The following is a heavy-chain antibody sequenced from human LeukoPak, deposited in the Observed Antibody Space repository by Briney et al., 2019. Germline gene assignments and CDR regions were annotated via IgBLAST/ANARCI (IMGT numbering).Heavy chain of an antibody. J-gene: IGHJ4*02. V-gene: IGHV4-4*07. CDR3: AREDYVWGSYRRFDY. D-gene: IGHD3-16*02. CDR2: IHTSGST. Sequence: SETLSLTCTVSGGSISSYYWSWIRQPAGKELEWIWRIHTSGSTNYNPSLKSRVTMSVDTSKSHFSLKLNSVTAADTAVYYCAREDYVWGSYRRFDYWGQGTLVTVSS. CDR1: GGSISSYY.